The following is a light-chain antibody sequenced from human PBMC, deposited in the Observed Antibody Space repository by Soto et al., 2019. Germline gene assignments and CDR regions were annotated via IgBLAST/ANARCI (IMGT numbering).Light chain of an antibody. CDR3: QQYNSYWT. CDR1: QSISSW. CDR2: DAS. Sequence: GDRVTITCRASQSISSWLAWYQQKPGKAPKLLIYDASSLESGVPSRFSGSGSGTEFTLTISSLQPDVFATYYCQQYNSYWTFGQGTKVEIK. J-gene: IGKJ1*01. V-gene: IGKV1-5*01.